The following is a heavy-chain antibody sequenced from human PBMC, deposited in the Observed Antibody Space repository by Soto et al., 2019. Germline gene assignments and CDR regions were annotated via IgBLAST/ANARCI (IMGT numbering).Heavy chain of an antibody. D-gene: IGHD3-10*01. CDR2: IYYSGTT. Sequence: ASETLSLTCTVSGGSINNYYLSWIRQSPGKGLEWIGYIYYSGTTNYNPSLKSRVTISIDRSENQFSLKVSPVTAADTAVYFCTRATYYRYYFDVWGHGTLVTVSS. CDR3: TRATYYRYYFDV. J-gene: IGHJ4*01. V-gene: IGHV4-59*01. CDR1: GGSINNYY.